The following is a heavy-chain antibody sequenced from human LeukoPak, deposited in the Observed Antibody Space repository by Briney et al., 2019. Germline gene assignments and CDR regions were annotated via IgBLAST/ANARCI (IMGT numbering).Heavy chain of an antibody. CDR1: GYSISSGYY. V-gene: IGHV4-38-2*02. Sequence: SETLSLTCTVSGYSISSGYYGGWIRQPPGKGLEWIGSIYHSGSTYYNPSLKSRVTISVDTSKNQFSLKLSSVTAADTAVYYCTGGYYDSSGYYGGHYWGQGTLVTVSS. CDR2: IYHSGST. CDR3: TGGYYDSSGYYGGHY. D-gene: IGHD3-22*01. J-gene: IGHJ4*02.